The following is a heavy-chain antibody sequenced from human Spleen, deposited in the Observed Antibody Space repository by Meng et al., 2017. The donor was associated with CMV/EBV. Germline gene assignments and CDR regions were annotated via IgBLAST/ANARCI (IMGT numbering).Heavy chain of an antibody. CDR2: IYYSGST. Sequence: SETLSLTCTVSGGSISSYYWSWIRQPPGKGLEWIGYIYYSGSTNYNPSLKSRVTISVDTSKNQFSLKLSSVTAADTAVYYCARDGRWYDFWSGYFSNYYGMDVWGQGTTVTVSS. D-gene: IGHD3-3*01. J-gene: IGHJ6*02. CDR1: GGSISSYY. CDR3: ARDGRWYDFWSGYFSNYYGMDV. V-gene: IGHV4-59*12.